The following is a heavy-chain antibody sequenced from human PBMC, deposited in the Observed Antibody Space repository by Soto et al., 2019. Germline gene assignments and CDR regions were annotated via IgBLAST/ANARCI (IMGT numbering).Heavy chain of an antibody. Sequence: GGSLRLSCAASGFTFSSSTMSWVRQAPGKGLEWVSAIIDSGGYTYYAGSVKGRFTISRDNSKNTLYLQMNSLRAEDTALYYCAKETYYYYGMDVWGQGTTVTVSS. CDR3: AKETYYYYGMDV. CDR2: IIDSGGYT. J-gene: IGHJ6*02. V-gene: IGHV3-23*01. CDR1: GFTFSSST.